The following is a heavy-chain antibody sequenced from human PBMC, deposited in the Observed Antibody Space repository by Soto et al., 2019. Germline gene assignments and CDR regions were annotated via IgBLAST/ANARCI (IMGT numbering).Heavy chain of an antibody. J-gene: IGHJ2*01. Sequence: QVQLVQSGAEVKKPGASVKVSCKASGYTFTGYYMHWVRQAPGQGLEWMGWINPNSGGTNYAQKFQGWGTMTRETSLSTAYMELSRLRSDDTAVYYCARDPTFSDYVWGSYRRSGWYFDLWGRGTLVTVSS. CDR3: ARDPTFSDYVWGSYRRSGWYFDL. CDR2: INPNSGGT. D-gene: IGHD3-16*02. V-gene: IGHV1-2*04. CDR1: GYTFTGYY.